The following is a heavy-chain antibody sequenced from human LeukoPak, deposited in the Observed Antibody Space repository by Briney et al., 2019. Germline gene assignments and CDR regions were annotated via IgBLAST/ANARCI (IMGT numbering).Heavy chain of an antibody. Sequence: SETLSLTCTVSGGSLRSGDYYWSWLRQPPGKGLEGIGYMYYSGSTYYNPSLKSRATISVDTSKSQFSLKLSSVTAADTAEYYCARPYYYDRRIDPRVQGTQVTVSS. CDR1: GGSLRSGDYY. CDR3: ARPYYYDRRIDP. J-gene: IGHJ5*02. CDR2: MYYSGST. V-gene: IGHV4-30-4*01. D-gene: IGHD3-22*01.